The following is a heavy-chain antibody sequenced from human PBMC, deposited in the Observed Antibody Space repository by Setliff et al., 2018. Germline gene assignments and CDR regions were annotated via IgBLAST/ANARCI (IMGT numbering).Heavy chain of an antibody. D-gene: IGHD2-8*01. CDR2: ISAYNGKT. J-gene: IGHJ4*02. CDR3: SRLVRYCTKIACQATSGDEG. CDR1: GYTLSNSI. V-gene: IGHV1-18*01. Sequence: ASVKVSCKASGYTLSNSILSWVRQAPGQGLEWMGWISAYNGKTYFAQKFQDRITLTTDTSTNTGYLELRGLRSDDTAVYYCSRLVRYCTKIACQATSGDEGWGLGTLVTVSS.